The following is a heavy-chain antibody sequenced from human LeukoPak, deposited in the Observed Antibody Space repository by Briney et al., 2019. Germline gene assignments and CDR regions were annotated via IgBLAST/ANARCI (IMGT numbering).Heavy chain of an antibody. V-gene: IGHV1-2*02. CDR2: INPNSGGT. Sequence: ASVKVSCKASGYTFTGYYLHWVRQAPGQGLEWMGWINPNSGGTNYAQKFQGRVTMTRDTSISTAYMELSRLRSDDTAVYYCARDRQGSGWFLHYFDYWGQGTLVTVSS. J-gene: IGHJ4*02. D-gene: IGHD6-19*01. CDR1: GYTFTGYY. CDR3: ARDRQGSGWFLHYFDY.